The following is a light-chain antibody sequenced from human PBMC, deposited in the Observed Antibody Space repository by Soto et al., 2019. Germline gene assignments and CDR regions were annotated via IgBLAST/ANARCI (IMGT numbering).Light chain of an antibody. Sequence: EIVKTSSPAALSVYTGERATLSCRASQSVSSNLAWYQQKPGQAPRLLIYGASTRATGIPARFSGSGSGTEFTLTISSLQSEDFAVYYCQQYNNWPKTFGQGTKV. J-gene: IGKJ1*01. V-gene: IGKV3-15*01. CDR2: GAS. CDR3: QQYNNWPKT. CDR1: QSVSSN.